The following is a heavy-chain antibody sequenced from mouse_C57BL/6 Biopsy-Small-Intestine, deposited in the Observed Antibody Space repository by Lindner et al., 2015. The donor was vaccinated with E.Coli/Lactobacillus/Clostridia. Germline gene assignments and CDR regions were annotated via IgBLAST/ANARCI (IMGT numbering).Heavy chain of an antibody. CDR3: AIYYGSSYYFAVDY. D-gene: IGHD1-1*01. Sequence: VQLQESGAELVKPGASVKISCKASGYAFSSYWMNWVKQRPGQGLEWIGFINPSNGYTKYNQKFKDKATLTADKSSSTAYMQLSSLTYEDSAVYYCAIYYGSSYYFAVDYWGQGTSVTVSS. CDR2: INPSNGYT. CDR1: GYAFSSYW. V-gene: IGHV1-7*01. J-gene: IGHJ4*01.